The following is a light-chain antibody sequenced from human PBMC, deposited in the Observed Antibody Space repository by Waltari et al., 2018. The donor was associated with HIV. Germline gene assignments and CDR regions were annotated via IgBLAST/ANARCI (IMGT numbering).Light chain of an antibody. CDR2: DVT. CDR3: CTFSGRSSTWV. J-gene: IGLJ3*02. V-gene: IGLV2-23*02. Sequence: QSALTQPASVSGSPGQSITVSRTGDVETYDLVSWYQVHPGRAPKLIIHDVTKRPSGVSSRFSASKSGNTASLTISGLEAEDESLYYCCTFSGRSSTWVFGGGTQVTVL. CDR1: DVETYDL.